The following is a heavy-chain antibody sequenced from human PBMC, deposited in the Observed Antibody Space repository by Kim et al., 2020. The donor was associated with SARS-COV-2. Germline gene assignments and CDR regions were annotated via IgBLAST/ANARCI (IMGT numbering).Heavy chain of an antibody. J-gene: IGHJ6*02. D-gene: IGHD6-13*01. CDR2: IRSKAYGGTT. Sequence: GGSLRLSCTASGFTFGDYAMSWLRQAPGKGLEWVGFIRSKAYGGTTEYAASVKGRFTISRDDSKSIAYLQMNSLKTEDTAVYYCTRAVIAAAGTSYYYGMDVWGQGTTVTVSS. CDR1: GFTFGDYA. V-gene: IGHV3-49*03. CDR3: TRAVIAAAGTSYYYGMDV.